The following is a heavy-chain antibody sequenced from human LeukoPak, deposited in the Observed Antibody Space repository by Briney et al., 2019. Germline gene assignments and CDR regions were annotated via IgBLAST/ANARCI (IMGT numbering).Heavy chain of an antibody. Sequence: PGGSLRLSCAASGFTFDDYAMHWVRHAPGKGLEWVSGISWNSGSMGYADSVKGRFTISRDNAKNSLYLQMNSLRAEDTALYYCAKVRGGSSSRAYYFDYWGQGTLVTVSS. CDR1: GFTFDDYA. CDR3: AKVRGGSSSRAYYFDY. D-gene: IGHD6-6*01. J-gene: IGHJ4*02. CDR2: ISWNSGSM. V-gene: IGHV3-9*01.